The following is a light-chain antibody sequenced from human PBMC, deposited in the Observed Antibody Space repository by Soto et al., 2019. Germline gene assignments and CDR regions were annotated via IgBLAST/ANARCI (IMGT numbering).Light chain of an antibody. CDR1: QSVSSTH. CDR3: QQYGGSPGYT. J-gene: IGKJ2*01. V-gene: IGKV3-20*01. CDR2: GAS. Sequence: EIMLTQSPGTLSLSPGERATLSCRASQSVSSTHLAWYQQKAGQAPRLLIYGASSRATGIPDRFGGSRTGTDFTLNSRRLEPEDLSVYYCQQYGGSPGYTFEEATELE.